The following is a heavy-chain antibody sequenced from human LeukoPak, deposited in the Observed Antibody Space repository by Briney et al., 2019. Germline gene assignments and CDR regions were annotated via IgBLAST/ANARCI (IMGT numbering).Heavy chain of an antibody. D-gene: IGHD6-25*01. CDR1: GYTFTNYA. CDR2: SNGANGNT. CDR3: ARGIHSGAWLTDY. J-gene: IGHJ4*02. Sequence: ASVKVSCKASGYTFTNYAIHWVRQAPGQRLEWMGWSNGANGNTEYSPAFQGRVSITRDTSASTAYMELSSLRSEDMAIYYCARGIHSGAWLTDYWGQGTLVTVS. V-gene: IGHV1-3*02.